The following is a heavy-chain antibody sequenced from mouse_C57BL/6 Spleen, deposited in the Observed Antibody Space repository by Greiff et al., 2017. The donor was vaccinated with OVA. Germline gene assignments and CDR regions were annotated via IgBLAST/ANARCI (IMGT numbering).Heavy chain of an antibody. V-gene: IGHV1-4*01. CDR1: GYTFTSYT. D-gene: IGHD1-1*01. Sequence: QVQLKQSGAELARPGASVKMSCKASGYTFTSYTLHWVKQRPGQGLEWIGYINPSSGYTKYNQKFKDKATLTADKSSSTAYMQLSSLTSEDSAVYYCARSSSYEWYFDVWVTGTTFTVSS. J-gene: IGHJ1*03. CDR3: ARSSSYEWYFDV. CDR2: INPSSGYT.